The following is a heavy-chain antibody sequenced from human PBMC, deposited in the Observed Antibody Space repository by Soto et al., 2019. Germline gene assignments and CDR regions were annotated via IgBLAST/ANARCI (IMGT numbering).Heavy chain of an antibody. V-gene: IGHV4-31*02. CDR2: IYYRGST. J-gene: IGHJ2*01. CDR3: AREGFFCQAEVGIRVCSTVSAFLLNRSSDL. D-gene: IGHD3-3*01. Sequence: HPGKGLEWIGYIYYRGSTYYNPSLKRRVPISVDTSKNQFSLKLSSVTAADTAVYYCAREGFFCQAEVGIRVCSTVSAFLLNRSSDL.